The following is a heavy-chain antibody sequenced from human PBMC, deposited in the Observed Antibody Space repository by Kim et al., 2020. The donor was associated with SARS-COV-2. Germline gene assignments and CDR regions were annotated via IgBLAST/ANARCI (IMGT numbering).Heavy chain of an antibody. V-gene: IGHV3-23*01. CDR3: ARHPTASCYTGLDC. Sequence: DSVKGRFTVSRDDSRDTLFLQINSLRAEDRGVYYCARHPTASCYTGLDCWGQGTLVTVSS. J-gene: IGHJ4*02. D-gene: IGHD2-2*02.